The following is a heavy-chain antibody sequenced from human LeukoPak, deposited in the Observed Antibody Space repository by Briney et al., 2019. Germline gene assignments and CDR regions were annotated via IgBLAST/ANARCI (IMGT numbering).Heavy chain of an antibody. CDR1: GGTFSSYA. D-gene: IGHD2-8*02. CDR2: IIPILGIA. CDR3: ARANPQTVVLADY. J-gene: IGHJ4*02. Sequence: SVRVSCEASGGTFSSYAISWGRQAPGQGREWRGRIIPILGIANYAQKFQGRVTITADKSTSTAYMELSSLRSEDTAVYYCARANPQTVVLADYWGQGTLVTVSS. V-gene: IGHV1-69*04.